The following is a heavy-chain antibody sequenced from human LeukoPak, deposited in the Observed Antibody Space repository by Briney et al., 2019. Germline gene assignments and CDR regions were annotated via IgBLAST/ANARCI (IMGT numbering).Heavy chain of an antibody. CDR2: ISYDGSNK. V-gene: IGHV3-30-3*01. Sequence: SGGSLRLSCAASGFTFSSYAMHWVRQAPGKGLEWVAVISYDGSNKYYADSVKGRFTISRDNSKNTLYLQMNSLRAEDTAVYYCAITGYYDSSGYYLWGDYYYGMDVWGQGTTVTVSS. CDR3: AITGYYDSSGYYLWGDYYYGMDV. J-gene: IGHJ6*02. D-gene: IGHD3-22*01. CDR1: GFTFSSYA.